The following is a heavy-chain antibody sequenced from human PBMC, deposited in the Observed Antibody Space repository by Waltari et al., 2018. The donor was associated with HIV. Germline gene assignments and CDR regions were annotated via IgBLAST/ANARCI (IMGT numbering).Heavy chain of an antibody. CDR1: GFTFDDYA. J-gene: IGHJ1*01. CDR2: VNWNSDSI. CDR3: AKDGRDGVYVEH. V-gene: IGHV3-9*01. Sequence: EVQLVESGGGLVQPGRSLRLSCAASGFTFDDYAMHWVRQAPGKGLEWVSGVNWNSDSIGYADSVKGRFTISRDNAKNSLYLQTNSLRLEDTAFYYCAKDGRDGVYVEHWGQGTLVTVSS. D-gene: IGHD2-8*01.